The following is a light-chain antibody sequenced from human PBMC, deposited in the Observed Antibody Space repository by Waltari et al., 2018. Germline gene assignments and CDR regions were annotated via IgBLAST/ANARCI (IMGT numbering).Light chain of an antibody. CDR1: LSLSGTI. CDR2: GAV. Sequence: VLTQSPGTLSLSPGARATLSCQASLSLSGTILAWYQQKPGQVPRPLIYGAVSRTTGIPDRFRGSGSGTDFTLTIDSLDPEDSAVYYCQQYGDSRPYTFGQGTKVEVK. J-gene: IGKJ2*01. V-gene: IGKV3-20*01. CDR3: QQYGDSRPYT.